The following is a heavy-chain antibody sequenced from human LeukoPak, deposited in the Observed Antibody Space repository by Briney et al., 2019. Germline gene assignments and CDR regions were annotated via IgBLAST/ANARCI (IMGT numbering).Heavy chain of an antibody. CDR3: ARELGYGDYAQDY. J-gene: IGHJ4*02. CDR1: GFTFSSYA. V-gene: IGHV3-30-3*01. D-gene: IGHD4-17*01. CDR2: ISYDGSNK. Sequence: HPGGSLRLSCAASGFTFSSYAMHWVRQAPGKGLEWVAVISYDGSNKYYADSVKGRFTISRDNSKNTLYLQMNSLRAEDTAVYYCARELGYGDYAQDYWGQGTLVTVSS.